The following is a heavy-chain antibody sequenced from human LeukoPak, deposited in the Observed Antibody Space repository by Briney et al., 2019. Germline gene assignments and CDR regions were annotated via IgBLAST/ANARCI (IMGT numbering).Heavy chain of an antibody. CDR3: AKEPVPAHNWFDR. V-gene: IGHV3-23*01. J-gene: IGHJ5*02. CDR2: ISGSGGGT. D-gene: IGHD2-2*01. Sequence: GGSLRLSCAASGFTFSSYAMSWVRQAPGKGLEWVLAISGSGGGTYSADSAKGRFTISRDNSKNTLYLQMNSLRADDTAVYYCAKEPVPAHNWFDRWGQGTLVTVSS. CDR1: GFTFSSYA.